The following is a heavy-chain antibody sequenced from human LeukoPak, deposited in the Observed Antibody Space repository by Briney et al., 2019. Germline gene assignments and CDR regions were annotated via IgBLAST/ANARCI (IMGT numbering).Heavy chain of an antibody. V-gene: IGHV1-8*02. CDR3: ARGPFGSGIFLDY. J-gene: IGHJ4*02. Sequence: ASXKVSCKASGYIFSSNDINWVRQAAGQGLEWMGWMNPNSGDTGYTQKFQGRVAMTRSTSITTAYMELSSLRSEDTAVYYCARGPFGSGIFLDYWGQGTLVTVSS. CDR2: MNPNSGDT. D-gene: IGHD3-10*01. CDR1: GYIFSSND.